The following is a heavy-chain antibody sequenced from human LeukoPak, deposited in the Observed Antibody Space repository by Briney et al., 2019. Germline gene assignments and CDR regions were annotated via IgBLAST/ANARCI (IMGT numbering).Heavy chain of an antibody. J-gene: IGHJ5*02. CDR2: ISSSSTYV. V-gene: IGHV3-21*01. CDR3: AKGPWKQQLVRGWFDP. CDR1: GFTFSTYS. D-gene: IGHD6-13*01. Sequence: GGSLRLSCTASGFTFSTYSMNWVRQAPGKGLEWVSSISSSSTYVYYADSVKGRFTISRDNSKNTLYLQMNSLRAEDTAVYYCAKGPWKQQLVRGWFDPWGQGTLVTVSS.